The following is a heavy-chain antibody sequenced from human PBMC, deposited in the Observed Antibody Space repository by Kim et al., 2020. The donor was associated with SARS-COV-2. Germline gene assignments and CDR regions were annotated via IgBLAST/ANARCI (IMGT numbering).Heavy chain of an antibody. CDR1: GFTFTSSA. CDR2: IVVGSGNT. Sequence: SVKVSCKASGFTFTSSAVQWVRQARGQRLEWIGWIVVGSGNTNYAQKFQERVTITRDMSTSTAYMELSSLRSEDTAVYYCAADEAFGDAFDIWGQGTMVTVSS. J-gene: IGHJ3*02. CDR3: AADEAFGDAFDI. V-gene: IGHV1-58*01. D-gene: IGHD3-16*01.